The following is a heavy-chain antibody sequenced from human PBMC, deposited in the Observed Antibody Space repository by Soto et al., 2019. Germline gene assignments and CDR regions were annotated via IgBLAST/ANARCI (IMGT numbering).Heavy chain of an antibody. J-gene: IGHJ6*02. CDR1: GYTFTTYG. CDR2: ISVYNGLT. CDR3: ARYRADTEGGGYYSDMDV. Sequence: GASVKVTCKASGYTFTTYGLTWVRQAPGQGLEWMGWISVYNGLTSYAQKFQGRVSLTTDTSTTTAYMELRHLRSDDTDVYYCARYRADTEGGGYYSDMDVCGQGTTFT. D-gene: IGHD5-18*01. V-gene: IGHV1-18*01.